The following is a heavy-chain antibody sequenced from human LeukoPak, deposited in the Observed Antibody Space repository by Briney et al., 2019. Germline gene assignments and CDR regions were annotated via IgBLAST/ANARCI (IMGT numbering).Heavy chain of an antibody. D-gene: IGHD1-26*01. CDR3: ARLWYSGGYYVDY. CDR1: GFTFSSYW. J-gene: IGHJ4*02. CDR2: INSDGSST. Sequence: PGGSLRLSCAASGFTFSSYWMHWIHQAPGKGLVWVSRINSDGSSTNYADSVKSRFTISRDNAKNSLYLQMNSLRAEDTAVYYCARLWYSGGYYVDYWGQGTLVTVSS. V-gene: IGHV3-74*01.